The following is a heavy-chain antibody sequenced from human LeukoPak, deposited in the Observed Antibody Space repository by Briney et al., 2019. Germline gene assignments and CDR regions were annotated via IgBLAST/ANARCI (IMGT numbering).Heavy chain of an antibody. J-gene: IGHJ4*02. V-gene: IGHV3-7*01. Sequence: GGSLRLSCAASGFTFTKYWMSWVRQAPGKGLEWVANIKQDRSEKYYVDSVKGRFTISRDNAKNSLYLQMNSLRAEDTAVYYCARRGSGYDLVGYFDYWGQGTLVTVSS. D-gene: IGHD5-12*01. CDR2: IKQDRSEK. CDR1: GFTFTKYW. CDR3: ARRGSGYDLVGYFDY.